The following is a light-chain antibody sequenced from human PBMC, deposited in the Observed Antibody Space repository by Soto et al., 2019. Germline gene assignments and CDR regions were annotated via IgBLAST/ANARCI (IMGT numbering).Light chain of an antibody. CDR1: QSVSRW. CDR2: KAS. V-gene: IGKV1-5*03. CDR3: QQYNDNWT. Sequence: DIQMTQSPSTLSASVGDRVTITCRSSQSVSRWLAWYQQKPGKAPKRLIYKASTLESGVPSSFSGSGCGTEFTLAISSLQPDDSATYDCQQYNDNWTFGQGTKVEIK. J-gene: IGKJ1*01.